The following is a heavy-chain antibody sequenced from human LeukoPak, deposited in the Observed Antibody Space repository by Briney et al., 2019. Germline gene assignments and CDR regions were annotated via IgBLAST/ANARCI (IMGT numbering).Heavy chain of an antibody. V-gene: IGHV3-30*03. CDR3: ARSRSGYQNWFDP. J-gene: IGHJ5*02. D-gene: IGHD3-3*01. CDR1: GFTFSSYG. CDR2: ISYDGSNK. Sequence: PGGSLRLSCAASGFTFSSYGMHWVRQAPGKGLEWVAIISYDGSNKYYADSVQGRFTISRDNSKNTLYLQMNSLRAEDTAVYYCARSRSGYQNWFDPWGQGTLVTVSS.